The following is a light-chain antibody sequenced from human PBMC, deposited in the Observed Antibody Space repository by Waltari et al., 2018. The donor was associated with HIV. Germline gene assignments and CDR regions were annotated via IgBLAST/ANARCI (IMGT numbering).Light chain of an antibody. CDR2: TAS. J-gene: IGKJ2*01. CDR1: QSIDNW. V-gene: IGKV1-5*03. CDR3: QQYNSYSYT. Sequence: DIQMTQSPSTLSASVGDRVTITCRASQSIDNWLAWYQQKAGKAPKLLIYTASSLECGVPSRFSGSGSETEFTLTINSLQPDDFATYYCQQYNSYSYTFGQGTSLESK.